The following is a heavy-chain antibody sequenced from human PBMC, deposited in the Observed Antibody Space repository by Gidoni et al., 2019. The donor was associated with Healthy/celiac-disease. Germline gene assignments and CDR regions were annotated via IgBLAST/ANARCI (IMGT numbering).Heavy chain of an antibody. Sequence: EVQRLESGGGLVQPGGSLRLFCASSGFPFSSFAMSWVRQAPGKGLGWVSAISGSGGSTYYADSVKSRFTISRYNSKNTLYLQMNSLRAEDTAVYYCAKDLDSSGWYYYYYGMDVWGQGTTVTVSS. CDR1: GFPFSSFA. CDR3: AKDLDSSGWYYYYYGMDV. V-gene: IGHV3-23*01. J-gene: IGHJ6*02. CDR2: ISGSGGST. D-gene: IGHD6-19*01.